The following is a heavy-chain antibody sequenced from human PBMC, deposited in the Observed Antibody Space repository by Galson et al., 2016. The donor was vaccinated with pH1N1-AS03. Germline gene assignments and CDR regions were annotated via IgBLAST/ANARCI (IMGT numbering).Heavy chain of an antibody. CDR1: GFTFSSSW. V-gene: IGHV3-7*01. CDR3: VKCGTTFDY. D-gene: IGHD1/OR15-1a*01. J-gene: IGHJ4*02. Sequence: SLRLSCAASGFTFSSSWMSWVRQAPGKGLEWVAYIRQVGSDKYYADSVKGRFTISRDNAKNSLYLQMNSLRAEDTAVYYCVKCGTTFDYWGQGTLVTVSS. CDR2: IRQVGSDK.